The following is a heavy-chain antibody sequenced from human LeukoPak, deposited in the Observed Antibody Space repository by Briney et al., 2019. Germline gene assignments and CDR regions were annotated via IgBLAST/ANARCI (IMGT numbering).Heavy chain of an antibody. CDR1: GYTFSSYD. V-gene: IGHV1-8*01. J-gene: IGHJ4*02. CDR3: ARYGRIAVAGTEDY. Sequence: GASVKVSCKASGYTFSSYDINWVRQATGQGPEWMGWMNPNSGNTGYAQKFQGRVTMTRNTSISTAYMELSSLRSEDTAVYYCARYGRIAVAGTEDYWGQGTLVTVSS. D-gene: IGHD6-19*01. CDR2: MNPNSGNT.